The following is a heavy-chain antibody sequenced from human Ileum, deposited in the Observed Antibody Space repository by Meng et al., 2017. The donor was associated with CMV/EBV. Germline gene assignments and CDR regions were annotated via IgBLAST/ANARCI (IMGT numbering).Heavy chain of an antibody. CDR2: INVYSGNP. J-gene: IGHJ4*02. D-gene: IGHD5-18*01. Sequence: QVQLVQSGSELKEPGAAVKASCTTSGYTFFDYGINWVRQAPGQRLEWMGWINVYSGNPTYAQDFTGRFVFSLDTSVSTAYLQINSLRAEDTAVYYCTRGAGEHTAKFDYWGQGTLVTVSS. CDR3: TRGAGEHTAKFDY. CDR1: GYTFFDYG. V-gene: IGHV7-4-1*02.